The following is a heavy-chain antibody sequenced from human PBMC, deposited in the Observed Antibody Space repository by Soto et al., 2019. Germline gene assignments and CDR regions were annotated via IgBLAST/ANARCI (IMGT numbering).Heavy chain of an antibody. Sequence: SQTLSLTCAISGDSVSSNSAAWNWIRQSPSRGLEWLGRTYYRSKWYNDYAVSVKSRITINPDTSKNQFSLQLNSVTPEDTAVYYCARDLGILTGYSLYYYYGMDVWAQGTTVTVSS. CDR2: TYYRSKWYN. J-gene: IGHJ6*02. CDR3: ARDLGILTGYSLYYYYGMDV. D-gene: IGHD3-9*01. CDR1: GDSVSSNSAA. V-gene: IGHV6-1*01.